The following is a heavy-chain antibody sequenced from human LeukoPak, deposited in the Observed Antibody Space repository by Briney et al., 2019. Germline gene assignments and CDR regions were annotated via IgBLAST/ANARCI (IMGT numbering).Heavy chain of an antibody. CDR3: ARDGYYYGSGSYRLGNWFDP. V-gene: IGHV3-11*01. D-gene: IGHD3-10*01. Sequence: PGGSLRLSCAASGFTFSDYYMSWIRQAPGKGLEWVSYISSSGSTIYYADSVKGRFTISRDNAKNSLYLQMNSLRAEDTAVYYCARDGYYYGSGSYRLGNWFDPWGQGTLVTVSS. J-gene: IGHJ5*02. CDR2: ISSSGSTI. CDR1: GFTFSDYY.